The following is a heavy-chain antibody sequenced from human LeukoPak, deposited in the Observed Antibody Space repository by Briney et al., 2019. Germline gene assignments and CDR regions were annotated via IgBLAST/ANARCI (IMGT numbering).Heavy chain of an antibody. V-gene: IGHV3-21*01. CDR2: ISSSSSYI. CDR3: ARIPSGYDFDFEFDY. D-gene: IGHD5-12*01. Sequence: PGGSLRLSCAASGFTFSSYSMNWVRQAPGKGLEWVSSISSSSSYIYYADSVKGRFTISRDNAKNSLYLQMNSLRAEDTAVYYCARIPSGYDFDFEFDYWGQGTPVTVSS. CDR1: GFTFSSYS. J-gene: IGHJ4*02.